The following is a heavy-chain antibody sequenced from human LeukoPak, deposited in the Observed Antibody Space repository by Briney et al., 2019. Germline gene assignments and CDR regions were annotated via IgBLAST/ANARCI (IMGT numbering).Heavy chain of an antibody. CDR1: GFTFSSYS. D-gene: IGHD6-19*01. V-gene: IGHV3-21*04. CDR3: ARVPGYSSGWYYFDY. Sequence: GGSLRLSCAASGFTFSSYSMNWVRQAPGKGLEWVSSISSSSSYIYYADSVKGRFTISRDNAKNSLYLQMNSLRAEDTALYYCARVPGYSSGWYYFDYWGQGTLVTVSS. J-gene: IGHJ4*02. CDR2: ISSSSSYI.